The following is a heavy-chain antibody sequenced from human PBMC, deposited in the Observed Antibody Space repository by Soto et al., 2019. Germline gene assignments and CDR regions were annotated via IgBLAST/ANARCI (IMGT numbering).Heavy chain of an antibody. CDR2: IYYSGST. CDR1: GGTISSYY. J-gene: IGHJ4*02. Sequence: PSEALSLSCTLPGGTISSYYWCWIQQPPGKGLEWIGYIYYSGSTNYNPSLKSRVTISVDTSKNQFSLKLSSVTAADTAVYYCARVIGIYDILTGTEIETLDYWGQGTLVTVSS. D-gene: IGHD3-9*01. CDR3: ARVIGIYDILTGTEIETLDY. V-gene: IGHV4-59*01.